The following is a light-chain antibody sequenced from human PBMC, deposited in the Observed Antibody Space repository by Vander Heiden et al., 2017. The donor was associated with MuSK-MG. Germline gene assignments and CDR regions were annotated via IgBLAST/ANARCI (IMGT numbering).Light chain of an antibody. V-gene: IGKV3-20*01. CDR2: GAS. CDR3: QQDGSSPLT. Sequence: SPGTLSLSPGERATLSCRASQSVSSSYLAWYQQKPGQAPRLLIYGASSRATGIPDRFSGSGSGTDFTLTISRLEPEDFAVYYCQQDGSSPLTFGGGTKVEIK. J-gene: IGKJ4*01. CDR1: QSVSSSY.